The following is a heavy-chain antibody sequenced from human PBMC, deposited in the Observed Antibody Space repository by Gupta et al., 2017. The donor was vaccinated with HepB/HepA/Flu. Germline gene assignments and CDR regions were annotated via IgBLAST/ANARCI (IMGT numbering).Heavy chain of an antibody. CDR1: GLTFDAYP. V-gene: IGHV3-43*01. CDR3: GKGLYCSSTSCYSYYIDV. Sequence: EVQLVESGGVVVQPGGSLRLSCAASGLTFDAYPLHWVRQAPGKGLEWVSLMSWYGGSTYYADSVKGRFTISRDNSKNSLYLQMNSLRTEDTALYYCGKGLYCSSTSCYSYYIDVWGKGTTVTVSS. D-gene: IGHD2-2*01. CDR2: MSWYGGST. J-gene: IGHJ6*03.